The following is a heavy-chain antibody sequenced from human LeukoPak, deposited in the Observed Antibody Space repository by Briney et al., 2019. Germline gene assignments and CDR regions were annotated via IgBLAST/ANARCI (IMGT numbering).Heavy chain of an antibody. J-gene: IGHJ4*02. Sequence: SETLSLTCTVPGGSISSSSYYWGWIRQPPGKGLEWIGSIYYSGSTYYNPSLKSRVTISVDTSKNQFSLKLSSVTAADTAVYYCTGDYGDYVIGHWGQGTLVTVSS. V-gene: IGHV4-39*01. CDR2: IYYSGST. D-gene: IGHD4-17*01. CDR1: GGSISSSSYY. CDR3: TGDYGDYVIGH.